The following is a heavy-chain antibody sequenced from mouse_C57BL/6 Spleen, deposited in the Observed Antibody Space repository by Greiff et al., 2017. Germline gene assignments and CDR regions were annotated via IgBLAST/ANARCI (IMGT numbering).Heavy chain of an antibody. Sequence: QVQLQQSGPELVKPGASVKISCKASGYAFSSSWMNWVKQRPGKGLEWIGRIYPGDGDTNYNGKFKGKATLTADKSSSTAYMQLSSLTSEDSAVYFCARYYYGRNGHVWGTGTTVTVSS. CDR1: GYAFSSSW. CDR2: IYPGDGDT. D-gene: IGHD1-1*01. CDR3: ARYYYGRNGHV. J-gene: IGHJ1*03. V-gene: IGHV1-82*01.